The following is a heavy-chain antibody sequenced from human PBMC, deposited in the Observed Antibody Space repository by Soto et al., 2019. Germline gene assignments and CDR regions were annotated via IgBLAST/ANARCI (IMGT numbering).Heavy chain of an antibody. CDR1: GFTFSSYA. CDR3: AKVNGITMIVVVMADFDY. D-gene: IGHD3-22*01. V-gene: IGHV3-23*01. Sequence: GGSLRLSCAASGFTFSSYAMSWVRQAPGKGLEWVSAISGSGGSTYYADSVKGRFTISRDNSKNTLYLQMNSLRAEDTAVYYCAKVNGITMIVVVMADFDYWGQGTLVTVSS. CDR2: ISGSGGST. J-gene: IGHJ4*02.